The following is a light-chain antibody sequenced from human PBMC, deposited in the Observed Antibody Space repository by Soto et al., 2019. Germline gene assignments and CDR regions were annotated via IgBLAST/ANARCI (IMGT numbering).Light chain of an antibody. CDR3: CSYAGSSTFVV. J-gene: IGLJ2*01. Sequence: QSALTQPASVSGSPGQSITISCTGTSSDVWSYNLVSWYQQHPGKAPKLMIYEGSKRRSGVSNRFSGSKSGNTASLTIPGLQAEDEADYYCCSYAGSSTFVVFGGGTKLTVL. V-gene: IGLV2-23*01. CDR2: EGS. CDR1: SSDVWSYNL.